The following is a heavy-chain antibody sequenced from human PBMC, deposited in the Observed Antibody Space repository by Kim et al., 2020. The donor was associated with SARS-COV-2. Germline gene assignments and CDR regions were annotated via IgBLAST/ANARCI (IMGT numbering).Heavy chain of an antibody. CDR3: AKINAWDIVVVPTDY. CDR2: ISYDGSNK. CDR1: GFTFSSYG. D-gene: IGHD2-2*01. J-gene: IGHJ4*02. V-gene: IGHV3-30*18. Sequence: GESLRLSCAASGFTFSSYGMHWVRQAPGKGLEWVAVISYDGSNKYYADSVKGRFTISRDNSKNTLYLQMNSLRAEDTAVYYCAKINAWDIVVVPTDYWGQGTLVTVSS.